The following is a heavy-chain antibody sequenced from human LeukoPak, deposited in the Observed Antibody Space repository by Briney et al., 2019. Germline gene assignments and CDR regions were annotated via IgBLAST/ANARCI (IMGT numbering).Heavy chain of an antibody. CDR3: ARDGYGSGSYYPYYYYGMDV. J-gene: IGHJ6*02. CDR2: ISSSGSTI. V-gene: IGHV3-48*03. Sequence: GGSLRLSCAASGFTFSSYEMNWVRQAPGKGLEWVSYISSSGSTIYYADSVKGRFTISRDNAKNSLYLQMNSLRAEDTAVYYCARDGYGSGSYYPYYYYGMDVWGQGTRSPSP. D-gene: IGHD3-10*01. CDR1: GFTFSSYE.